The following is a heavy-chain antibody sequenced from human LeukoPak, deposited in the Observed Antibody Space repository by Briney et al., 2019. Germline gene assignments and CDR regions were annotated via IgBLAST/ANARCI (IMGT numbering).Heavy chain of an antibody. CDR3: ARYCSSTSCYDNFDY. CDR1: GGSISSSNYF. J-gene: IGHJ4*02. Sequence: PSETLSLTCTVSGGSISSSNYFWGWVRQPPGKGLEWIGTISYSGTTHDNPSLKSRVIISVDTSKNQFSLKLSSVTAADTAVYYCARYCSSTSCYDNFDYWGQGTLVTVSS. CDR2: ISYSGTT. D-gene: IGHD2-2*01. V-gene: IGHV4-39*07.